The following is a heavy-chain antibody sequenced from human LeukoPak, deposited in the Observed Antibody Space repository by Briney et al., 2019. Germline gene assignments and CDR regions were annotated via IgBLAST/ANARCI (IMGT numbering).Heavy chain of an antibody. D-gene: IGHD3-22*01. CDR2: IYYSGST. CDR3: ARRGYDSSGSYRNY. CDR1: GGSISSSSYY. J-gene: IGHJ4*02. Sequence: PSKTLSLTCTVSGGSISSSSYYWGWVRQPPGKGLEWIGSIYYSGSTYYNPSLKSRVTISVDTSKNQFSLKLSSVTAADTAVYYCARRGYDSSGSYRNYWGQGTLVTVSS. V-gene: IGHV4-39*01.